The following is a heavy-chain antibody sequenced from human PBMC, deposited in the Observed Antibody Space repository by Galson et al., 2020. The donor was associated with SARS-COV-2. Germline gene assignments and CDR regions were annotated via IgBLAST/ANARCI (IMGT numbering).Heavy chain of an antibody. V-gene: IGHV4-59*08. J-gene: IGHJ6*03. CDR2: IYYSGST. Sequence: SETLSLTCTVSGGSISSYYWSWIRQPPGKGLEWIGYIYYSGSTNYNPSLKSRVTISVDTSKNQFSLKLSSVTAADTAVYYCARHGRSYDFVFNYYYYYMDVWGKGTTVTVSS. CDR1: GGSISSYY. D-gene: IGHD3-3*01. CDR3: ARHGRSYDFVFNYYYYYMDV.